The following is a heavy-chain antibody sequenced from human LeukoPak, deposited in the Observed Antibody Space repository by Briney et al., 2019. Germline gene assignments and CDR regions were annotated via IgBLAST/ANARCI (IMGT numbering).Heavy chain of an antibody. D-gene: IGHD3-9*01. J-gene: IGHJ5*02. CDR3: ARHDLRYSEFDP. CDR2: IYYSGST. Sequence: SETLSLTCTVSGGSMSSYYWSWMRQPPGKGLEWIGYIYYSGSTSYIPSLKSRVTISVDTSKNQFSLKLSSVTAADTAVYYCARHDLRYSEFDPWGQGTLVTVSS. V-gene: IGHV4-59*08. CDR1: GGSMSSYY.